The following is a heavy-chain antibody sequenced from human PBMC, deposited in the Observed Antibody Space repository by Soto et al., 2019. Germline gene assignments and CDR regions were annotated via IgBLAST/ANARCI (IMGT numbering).Heavy chain of an antibody. D-gene: IGHD2-8*01. CDR1: GGSISSSNW. V-gene: IGHV4-4*02. CDR3: ARDIQLYAFDI. CDR2: IYHSGST. J-gene: IGHJ3*02. Sequence: PSETLSLTCAVSGGSISSSNWWSWVRQPPGKGLEWIGEIYHSGSTNYNPSLKSRVTISVDTSKNQFSLKLSSVTAADTAVYYCARDIQLYAFDIWGQGTMVTVSS.